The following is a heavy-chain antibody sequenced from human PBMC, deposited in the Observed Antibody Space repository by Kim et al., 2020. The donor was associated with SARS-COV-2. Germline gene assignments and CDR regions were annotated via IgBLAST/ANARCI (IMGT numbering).Heavy chain of an antibody. CDR2: IIPIFGTA. D-gene: IGHD4-4*01. V-gene: IGHV1-69*13. CDR1: GGTFSSYA. J-gene: IGHJ5*02. CDR3: ARTARLGFYSNFDP. Sequence: SVKVSCKASGGTFSSYAISWVRQAPGQGLEWMGGIIPIFGTANYAQKFQGRVTITADESTSTAYMELSSLRSEDTAVYYCARTARLGFYSNFDPWGQGTLVTVSS.